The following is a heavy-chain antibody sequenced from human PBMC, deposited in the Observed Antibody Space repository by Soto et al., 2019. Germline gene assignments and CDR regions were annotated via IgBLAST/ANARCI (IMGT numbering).Heavy chain of an antibody. CDR2: IYYSGST. J-gene: IGHJ6*02. D-gene: IGHD5-18*01. CDR3: ASPPVEAIPNYNNYGRGV. Sequence: SETLSLTCTVSGGSISSGGYYWSWIRQHPGKSLEWIGYIYYSGSTYYNPSLKSRVTISVDTSRNQCSLKLSSVTAAYTAVYYCASPPVEAIPNYNNYGRGVWGQGTTVTVSS. V-gene: IGHV4-31*03. CDR1: GGSISSGGYY.